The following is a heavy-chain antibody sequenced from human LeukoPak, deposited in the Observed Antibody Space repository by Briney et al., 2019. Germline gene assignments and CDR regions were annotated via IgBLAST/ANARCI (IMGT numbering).Heavy chain of an antibody. CDR2: ISGSGGST. V-gene: IGHV3-23*01. CDR3: AKDHDGSYSDY. D-gene: IGHD1-26*01. CDR1: GFTFSSYG. Sequence: PGGSLRLSCAASGFTFSSYGMSWVRQAPGKGLGWVSAISGSGGSTYYADSVKGRFTISRDNFKNTLYLQMNSLRAEDTAVYYCAKDHDGSYSDYWGQGTLVTVSS. J-gene: IGHJ4*02.